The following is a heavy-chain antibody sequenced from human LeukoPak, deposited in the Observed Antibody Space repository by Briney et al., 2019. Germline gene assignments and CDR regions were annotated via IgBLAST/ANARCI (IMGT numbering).Heavy chain of an antibody. V-gene: IGHV1-2*02. CDR1: EYIFTGYY. CDR3: ASRPRDYYYNSGQDY. D-gene: IGHD3-10*01. Sequence: ASVKVSCKTSEYIFTGYYIHWVREAPGQGLEWMGWINPKSGGTNYAQKFQRRVTMTRETPISTAYMELSRLRSDDTAIYYCASRPRDYYYNSGQDYWGQGTLVTVSS. CDR2: INPKSGGT. J-gene: IGHJ4*02.